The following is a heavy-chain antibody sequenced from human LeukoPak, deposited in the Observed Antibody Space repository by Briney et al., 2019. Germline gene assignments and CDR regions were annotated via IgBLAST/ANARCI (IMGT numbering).Heavy chain of an antibody. Sequence: SSVKVSCKASGGTFSSYAISWVRQAPGQGLEWMGGIIPIFGTANYAQKFQGRVTITTDESTSTAYMELSSLRSEDTAVYYCARDPLRGSTWFDPWGQGTLVTVSS. J-gene: IGHJ5*02. D-gene: IGHD4-23*01. V-gene: IGHV1-69*05. CDR1: GGTFSSYA. CDR2: IIPIFGTA. CDR3: ARDPLRGSTWFDP.